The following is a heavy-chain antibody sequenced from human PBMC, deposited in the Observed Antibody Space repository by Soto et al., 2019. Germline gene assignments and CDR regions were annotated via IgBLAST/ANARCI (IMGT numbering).Heavy chain of an antibody. V-gene: IGHV1-18*01. CDR2: ISAYNGNT. Sequence: ASVKVSCKASGYTFTSYGISWVRQAPGQGLEWMGWISAYNGNTNYAQKLQGRVTMTTDTSTSTAYMELRSLRSDDTAVYYCASGYYYDSSGYDEYFQHWGRGTLVTVSS. CDR3: ASGYYYDSSGYDEYFQH. J-gene: IGHJ1*01. CDR1: GYTFTSYG. D-gene: IGHD3-22*01.